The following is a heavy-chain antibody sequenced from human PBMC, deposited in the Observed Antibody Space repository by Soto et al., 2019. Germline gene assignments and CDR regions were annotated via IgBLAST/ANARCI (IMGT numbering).Heavy chain of an antibody. Sequence: GGSLRLSCAASGFTFSSYAMHWVRQAPGKGLEWVAVISYDGSNKYYADSVKGRFTISRDNSKNTLYLQMNSLRAEDTAVYYCARDPRAAAGDYYYYGMDVWGQGTTVTVSS. D-gene: IGHD6-13*01. CDR1: GFTFSSYA. V-gene: IGHV3-30-3*01. CDR2: ISYDGSNK. J-gene: IGHJ6*02. CDR3: ARDPRAAAGDYYYYGMDV.